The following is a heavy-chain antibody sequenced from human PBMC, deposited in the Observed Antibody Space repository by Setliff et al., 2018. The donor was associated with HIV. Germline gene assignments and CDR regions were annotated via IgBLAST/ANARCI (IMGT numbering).Heavy chain of an antibody. D-gene: IGHD7-27*01. CDR1: GFSISSDGFY. Sequence: PSETLSLTCTLSGFSISSDGFYWNWIRQRPGKGLEWIGYIVGSGITYYNPSLKIRLRISIDTSANQFSVELSSVTAADTALYFCARVPNWGEAPFAFDVWGLGTMVTVSS. J-gene: IGHJ3*01. V-gene: IGHV4-31*03. CDR2: IVGSGIT. CDR3: ARVPNWGEAPFAFDV.